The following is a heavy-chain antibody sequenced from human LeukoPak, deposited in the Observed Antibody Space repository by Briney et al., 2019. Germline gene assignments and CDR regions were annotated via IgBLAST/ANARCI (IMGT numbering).Heavy chain of an antibody. CDR3: ARDREYSSGYLDY. D-gene: IGHD6-19*01. J-gene: IGHJ4*02. Sequence: PGRSLRLSCAASGFTFSSYAMHWVRQAPGKGLEWVAVISYDGSNKYYADSVEGRFTISRDNSKNTLYLQMNSLRAEDTAVYYCARDREYSSGYLDYWGQGTLVTVSS. CDR2: ISYDGSNK. CDR1: GFTFSSYA. V-gene: IGHV3-30*04.